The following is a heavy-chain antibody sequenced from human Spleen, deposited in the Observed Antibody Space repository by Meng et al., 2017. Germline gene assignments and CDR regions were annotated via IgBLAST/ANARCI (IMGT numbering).Heavy chain of an antibody. CDR2: IFNSGST. V-gene: IGHV4-31*03. CDR1: VGSISSGGSK. CDR3: ARVCPVDSSSPSPGWFDP. J-gene: IGHJ5*02. Sequence: QVQVQESGSGLVKPSQTLSLTGTVSVGSISSGGSKWNWIRQTPGKGLERIEYIFNSGSTNYSPSLKSRVTISGDTSKNQFSLKLSSVTAADTAVYYCARVCPVDSSSPSPGWFDPWGQGTLVTVSS. D-gene: IGHD6-13*01.